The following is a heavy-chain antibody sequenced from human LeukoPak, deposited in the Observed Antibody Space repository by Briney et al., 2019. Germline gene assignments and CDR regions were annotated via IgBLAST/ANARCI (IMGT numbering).Heavy chain of an antibody. V-gene: IGHV1-69*05. Sequence: ASVKVSCXASGGTFSSYAISWVRQAPGQGLEWMGGIIPIFGTANYAQKFQGRVTITTDESTSTAYMELSSLRSEDTAVYYCARDGMDYYDSSGYYPNWGQGTLVTVSS. CDR1: GGTFSSYA. J-gene: IGHJ4*02. CDR2: IIPIFGTA. D-gene: IGHD3-22*01. CDR3: ARDGMDYYDSSGYYPN.